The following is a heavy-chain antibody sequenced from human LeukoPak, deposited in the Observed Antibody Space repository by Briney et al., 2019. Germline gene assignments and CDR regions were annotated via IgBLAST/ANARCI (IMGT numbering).Heavy chain of an antibody. J-gene: IGHJ6*02. V-gene: IGHV3-9*01. CDR3: AKGASRITIFGVVTAYYGMDV. Sequence: SLRLSCAASGFTFDDYAMHWVRKAPGKGLEWVSGISWNSGSIGYADSVKGRFTISRDNAKNSLYLQMNSLRAEDTALYYCAKGASRITIFGVVTAYYGMDVWGQGTTVTVSS. CDR1: GFTFDDYA. D-gene: IGHD3-3*01. CDR2: ISWNSGSI.